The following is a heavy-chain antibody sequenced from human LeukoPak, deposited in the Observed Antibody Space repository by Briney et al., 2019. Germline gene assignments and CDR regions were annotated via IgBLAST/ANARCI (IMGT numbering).Heavy chain of an antibody. V-gene: IGHV3-21*01. CDR2: ISSSSSYI. CDR1: GFTFSSYS. CDR3: ARDKMEYSSSSEMDV. D-gene: IGHD6-6*01. Sequence: RGSLRLSCAASGFTFSSYSMNWVRQAPGKGLEWVSSISSSSSYIYYADSVKGRFTISRDNAKNSLYLQMNSLRAEDTAVYYCARDKMEYSSSSEMDVWGKGTTVTVSS. J-gene: IGHJ6*04.